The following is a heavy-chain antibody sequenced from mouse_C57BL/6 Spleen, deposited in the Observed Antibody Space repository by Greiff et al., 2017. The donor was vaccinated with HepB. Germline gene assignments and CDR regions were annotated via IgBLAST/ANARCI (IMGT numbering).Heavy chain of an antibody. CDR3: AIITTVVGEAWFAY. CDR1: GYTFTSYW. D-gene: IGHD1-1*01. Sequence: QVQLQQPGAELVKPGASVKVSCKASGYTFTSYWMHWVKQRPGQGLEWIGRIHPSDSDTNYNQKFKGKATLTVDKSSSPAYMQLSSLTSEDSAVYYCAIITTVVGEAWFAYWGQGTLVTVSA. CDR2: IHPSDSDT. J-gene: IGHJ3*01. V-gene: IGHV1-74*01.